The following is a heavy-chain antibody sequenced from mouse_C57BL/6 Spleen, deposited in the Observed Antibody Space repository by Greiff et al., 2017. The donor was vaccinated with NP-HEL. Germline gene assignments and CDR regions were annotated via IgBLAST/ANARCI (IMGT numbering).Heavy chain of an antibody. V-gene: IGHV7-3*01. Sequence: EVKLVESGGGLVQPGGSLSLSCAASGFTFTDYYMSWVRQPPGKALEWLGFIRNKANGYTTEYSASVKGRFTISRDNSQSILYLQMNALRAEDSATYYCARPLYYDYDEYYFDYWGQGTTLTVSS. CDR1: GFTFTDYY. D-gene: IGHD2-4*01. CDR3: ARPLYYDYDEYYFDY. J-gene: IGHJ2*01. CDR2: IRNKANGYTT.